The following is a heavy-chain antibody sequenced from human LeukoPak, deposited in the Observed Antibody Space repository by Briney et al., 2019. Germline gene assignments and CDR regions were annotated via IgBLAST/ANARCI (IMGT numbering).Heavy chain of an antibody. J-gene: IGHJ4*02. D-gene: IGHD1-26*01. CDR3: ARDKGADGRLDY. CDR2: ISYDGSNK. CDR1: GFTFSSYA. V-gene: IGHV3-30-3*01. Sequence: GGSLRLSCAASGFTFSSYAMHWVRQAPGKGLEWVAVISYDGSNKYYADSVKGRFTIFRDNSKNTLYLQMNSLRAEDTAVYYCARDKGADGRLDYWGQGTLVTVSS.